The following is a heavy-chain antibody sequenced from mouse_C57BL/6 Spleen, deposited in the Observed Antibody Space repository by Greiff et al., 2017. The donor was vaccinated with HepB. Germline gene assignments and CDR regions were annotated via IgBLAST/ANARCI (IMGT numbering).Heavy chain of an antibody. CDR1: GFTFSDYG. CDR2: ISSGSSTI. D-gene: IGHD1-1*01. CDR3: ASFYYYGSSDGYFDV. J-gene: IGHJ1*03. Sequence: EVQLVESGGGLVKPGGSLKLSCAASGFTFSDYGMHWVRQAPEKGLEWVAYISSGSSTIYYADTVKGRFTISRDNAKNTLFLQMTSLRSEDTAMYYGASFYYYGSSDGYFDVWGTGTTVTVSS. V-gene: IGHV5-17*01.